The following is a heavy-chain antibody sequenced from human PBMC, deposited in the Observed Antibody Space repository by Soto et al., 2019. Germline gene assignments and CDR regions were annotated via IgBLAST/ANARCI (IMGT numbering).Heavy chain of an antibody. Sequence: WVSLRLSCGVSGFTFSNYAMTWVRHSPGKGLEWVSTISGSGDSTHYADSVKGRFTISRDNSKNTLYLQMNSLRAEDTAVYYCAKMVRGVITGADVWGKGTTVTVSS. CDR2: ISGSGDST. J-gene: IGHJ6*04. V-gene: IGHV3-23*01. CDR1: GFTFSNYA. CDR3: AKMVRGVITGADV. D-gene: IGHD3-10*01.